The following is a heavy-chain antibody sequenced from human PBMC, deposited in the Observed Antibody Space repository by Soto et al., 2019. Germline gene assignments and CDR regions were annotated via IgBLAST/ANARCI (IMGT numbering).Heavy chain of an antibody. D-gene: IGHD2-15*01. CDR2: IYHSGST. V-gene: IGHV4-4*02. CDR1: GGSISSSNW. Sequence: QVQLQESGPGLVKPSGTLSLTCAVSGGSISSSNWWSWVRQPPGKGLEWIGEIYHSGSTNYNPSLKSRVTISVDKSKNQFSLKLSSVTAADTAVYYCARSKFVVVVAATLPYYYYGIDVWGQGTTVTVSS. J-gene: IGHJ6*02. CDR3: ARSKFVVVVAATLPYYYYGIDV.